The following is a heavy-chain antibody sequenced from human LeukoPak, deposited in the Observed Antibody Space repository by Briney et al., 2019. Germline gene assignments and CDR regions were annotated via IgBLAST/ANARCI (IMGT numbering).Heavy chain of an antibody. D-gene: IGHD2-15*01. V-gene: IGHV1-18*01. CDR1: GYTFSSYG. CDR3: ARGGLGYCSGGSCPTSWFDP. J-gene: IGHJ5*02. Sequence: ASVKVSCKASGYTFSSYGISWVRQAPGQGLEWIGWISAYNGNTNYVQKLQGRVTMTTDTSTSTAYMELRSLRSDDTAVYYCARGGLGYCSGGSCPTSWFDPWGQGTLVIVSS. CDR2: ISAYNGNT.